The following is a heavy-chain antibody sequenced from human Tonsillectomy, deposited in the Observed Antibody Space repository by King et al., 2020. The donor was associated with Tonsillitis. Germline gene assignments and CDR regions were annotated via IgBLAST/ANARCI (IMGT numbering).Heavy chain of an antibody. CDR2: IYTSGST. J-gene: IGHJ4*02. CDR1: GGSISSGSYY. D-gene: IGHD1-1*01. Sequence: QLQESGPGLVKPSQTLSLTCTVSGGSISSGSYYWSWIRQPAGKGLEWIGRIYTSGSTNYNPSLKSRVTISVDTSKNQFSLKLSSVTAADTAVYYCARAQFVANGIGYWGQGTLVTVSS. V-gene: IGHV4-61*02. CDR3: ARAQFVANGIGY.